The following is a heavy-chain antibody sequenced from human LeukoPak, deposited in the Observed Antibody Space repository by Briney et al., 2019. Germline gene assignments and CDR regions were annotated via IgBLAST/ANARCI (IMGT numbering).Heavy chain of an antibody. J-gene: IGHJ6*03. CDR2: VNGYNDIA. CDR3: ARVSGSRNPHSNYYSYYRHV. V-gene: IGHV1-18*01. CDR1: GYTFTEYA. D-gene: IGHD3-10*01. Sequence: ASVNVSCKFSGYTFTEYAISWVRQAPGQGLEWMGWVNGYNDIAKYVQKFLDRVNMTTDTSTSTAYMEVRNLRSDDTAVYYCARVSGSRNPHSNYYSYYRHVWGEGTTDVVSS.